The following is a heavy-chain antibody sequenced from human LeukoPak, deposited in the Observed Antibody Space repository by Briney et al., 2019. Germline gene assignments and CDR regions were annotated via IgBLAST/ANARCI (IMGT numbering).Heavy chain of an antibody. J-gene: IGHJ4*02. D-gene: IGHD3-22*01. V-gene: IGHV3-11*04. CDR2: ISSSGGTI. Sequence: GGSLRLSCAASGFTFSDYYMSWIRQAPGKGLEWVSYISSSGGTIYYADSVKGRFTISRDNAKNSLYLQMNSLRAEDTAVYYCVRDDDRPDNGLDYWGQGTLVTVSS. CDR3: VRDDDRPDNGLDY. CDR1: GFTFSDYY.